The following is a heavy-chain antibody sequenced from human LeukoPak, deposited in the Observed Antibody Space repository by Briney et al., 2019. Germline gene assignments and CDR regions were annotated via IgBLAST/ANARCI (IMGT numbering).Heavy chain of an antibody. CDR1: GFTFDDYG. CDR3: ARETPPGWGRTGDFDY. CDR2: MNWNGGSR. V-gene: IGHV3-20*04. D-gene: IGHD3-10*01. J-gene: IGHJ4*02. Sequence: GGSLRLSCAASGFTFDDYGMSWVRQAPGKGLEWVSGMNWNGGSRGYADSVKGRFTISSDNAKKSLDLQMNSLRVEDTALYYCARETPPGWGRTGDFDYWGQGTLVTVSS.